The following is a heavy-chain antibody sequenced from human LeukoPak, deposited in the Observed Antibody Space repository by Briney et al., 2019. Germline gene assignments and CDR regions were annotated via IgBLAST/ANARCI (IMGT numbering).Heavy chain of an antibody. CDR3: AKVLNGCPTILDS. D-gene: IGHD5-24*01. V-gene: IGHV3-23*01. Sequence: GGSLRLSCAASGFNFSTLWVNWVRQAPGKGLEWVSAISSSGGTTYYADSVKGRFSISRDNSKNTLYLQMNSLRAEDTAVYYCAKVLNGCPTILDSWGQGTLVTVSA. CDR1: GFNFSTLW. J-gene: IGHJ4*02. CDR2: ISSSGGTT.